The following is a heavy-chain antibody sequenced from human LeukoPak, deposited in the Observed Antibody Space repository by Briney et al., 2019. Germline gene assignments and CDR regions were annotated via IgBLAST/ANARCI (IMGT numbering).Heavy chain of an antibody. V-gene: IGHV3-21*01. CDR1: GFTFSSYS. D-gene: IGHD3-10*01. CDR3: ARERYYGSGNSSYYSGMGM. J-gene: IGHJ6*04. Sequence: GGSLRLSCAASGFTFSSYSMNWVRQAPGKGLEWVSSISSSSSYIYYADSVKGRFTISRDNAKNSLYLQMNSLRAEDTAVYYCARERYYGSGNSSYYSGMGMGGKGTTVTVSS. CDR2: ISSSSSYI.